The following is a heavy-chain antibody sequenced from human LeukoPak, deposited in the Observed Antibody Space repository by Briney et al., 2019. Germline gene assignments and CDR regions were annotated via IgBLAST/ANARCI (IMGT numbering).Heavy chain of an antibody. Sequence: GGSLRLSCAASGFTASSNYMSWVRQAPGKGLVWVSRINGDGSTTIYADSVKGRFTISRDNAKNTLYLQMNSLRAEDTAVYYCARIPSLHDAFDIWGEGTMVTVSS. CDR2: INGDGSTT. CDR3: ARIPSLHDAFDI. V-gene: IGHV3-74*01. CDR1: GFTASSNY. J-gene: IGHJ3*02.